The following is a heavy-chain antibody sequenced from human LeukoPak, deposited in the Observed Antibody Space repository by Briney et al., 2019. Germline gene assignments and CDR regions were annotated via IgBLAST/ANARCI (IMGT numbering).Heavy chain of an antibody. CDR2: IYYSGST. CDR1: GGSISSSSYY. J-gene: IGHJ3*02. D-gene: IGHD3-10*01. Sequence: PSETLSLTCTVSGGSISSSSYYWGWIRQPPGKGLEWIGSIYYSGSTYYNPSLKSRVTISVDTSKNQFSLKLSSVTAADTAVYYCARGVLLWFGESRDAFDIWGQGTMVTVSS. V-gene: IGHV4-39*01. CDR3: ARGVLLWFGESRDAFDI.